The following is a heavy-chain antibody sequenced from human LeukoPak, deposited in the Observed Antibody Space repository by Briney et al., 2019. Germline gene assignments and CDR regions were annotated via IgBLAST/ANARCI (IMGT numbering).Heavy chain of an antibody. CDR2: IYSSGST. J-gene: IGHJ4*02. V-gene: IGHV4-4*07. Sequence: PSETLSLTCTVSGGSISTYYWSWIRQPAGKGLEWIGRIYSSGSTNYKSSLKSRITMSVDTSKNQFSLKLSSVTAADPAVYYCAREFRYGDLDYWGQGTLVTVSS. CDR3: AREFRYGDLDY. D-gene: IGHD2-21*02. CDR1: GGSISTYY.